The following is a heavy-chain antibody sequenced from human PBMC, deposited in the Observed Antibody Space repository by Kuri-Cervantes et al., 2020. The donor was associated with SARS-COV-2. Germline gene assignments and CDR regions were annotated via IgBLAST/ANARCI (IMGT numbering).Heavy chain of an antibody. CDR2: ISYDGSNT. J-gene: IGHJ2*01. CDR1: GFTFSSYA. CDR3: ARDFYGDCVWYFEL. V-gene: IGHV3-30-3*01. Sequence: GGSLRLSCAASGFTFSSYAMHWVRQAPGKGLEWVAVISYDGSNTYYADSVKGRFTISRDNSKNTLYLQMNSLRAEDTAVYYCARDFYGDCVWYFELWGRGTPVTVSS. D-gene: IGHD4-17*01.